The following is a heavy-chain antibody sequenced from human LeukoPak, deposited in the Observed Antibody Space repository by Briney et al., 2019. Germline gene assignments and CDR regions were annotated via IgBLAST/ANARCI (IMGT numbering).Heavy chain of an antibody. CDR2: IYTSGST. CDR3: ARDQSSGPEGNAFDI. CDR1: GGSISSYY. Sequence: KPSETLSLTCTVSGGSISSYYWSWIRQPAGKGLEGIGSIYTSGSTNYNPSLKSRVTMSVDTSKNQFSLKLSSVTAADTAVYYCARDQSSGPEGNAFDIWGQGTMVTVSS. D-gene: IGHD3-22*01. J-gene: IGHJ3*02. V-gene: IGHV4-4*07.